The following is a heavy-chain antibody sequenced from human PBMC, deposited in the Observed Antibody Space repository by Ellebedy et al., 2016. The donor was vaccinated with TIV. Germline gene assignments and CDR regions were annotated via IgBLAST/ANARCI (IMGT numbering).Heavy chain of an antibody. CDR2: IKQDGSEK. J-gene: IGHJ4*02. CDR1: GFTFSSYA. V-gene: IGHV3-7*03. CDR3: AGTQYSYFGY. D-gene: IGHD5-18*01. Sequence: GGSLRLSXAASGFTFSSYAMSWVRQAPGKGLEWVANIKQDGSEKYYVDSVKGRFTISRDNAKNSLYLQMNSLRAEDTAVYYCAGTQYSYFGYWGQGTLVTVSS.